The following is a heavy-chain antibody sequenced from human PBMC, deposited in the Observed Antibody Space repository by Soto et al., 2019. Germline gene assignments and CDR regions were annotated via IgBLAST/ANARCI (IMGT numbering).Heavy chain of an antibody. CDR3: ARVRLWTAINEFDY. CDR2: IYYSGST. Sequence: SETLSLTCTVSGGSISSGDYYWSWIRRPPGKGLEWIGYIYYSGSTYYNPSLKSRVTISVDTSKNQFSLKLSSVTAADTAVYYCARVRLWTAINEFDYWGQGTLVTVSS. J-gene: IGHJ4*02. V-gene: IGHV4-30-4*01. CDR1: GGSISSGDYY. D-gene: IGHD2-21*02.